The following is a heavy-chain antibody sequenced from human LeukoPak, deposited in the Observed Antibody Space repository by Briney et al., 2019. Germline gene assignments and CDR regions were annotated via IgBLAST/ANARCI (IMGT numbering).Heavy chain of an antibody. Sequence: GGSLRLSCAASGFTFSSYSMNWVRQAPGKGLEWVSSISSGSSYIYYADSVKGRFTISRDNAKNSLYLQMNSLRAEDTAVYYCARYCSGGSCYRDDYWGQGTLVTVSS. V-gene: IGHV3-21*01. CDR3: ARYCSGGSCYRDDY. J-gene: IGHJ4*02. CDR1: GFTFSSYS. D-gene: IGHD2-15*01. CDR2: ISSGSSYI.